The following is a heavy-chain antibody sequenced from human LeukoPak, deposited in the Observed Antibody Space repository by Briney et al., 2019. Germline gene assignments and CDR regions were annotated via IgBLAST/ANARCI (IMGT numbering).Heavy chain of an antibody. J-gene: IGHJ4*02. D-gene: IGHD1-26*01. CDR1: GGSFSGYY. V-gene: IGHV4-34*01. Sequence: SETLFLTCAVYGGSFSGYYWSWIRQPPGKGLEWIGEINHSGSTNYNPSLKSRVTMSLDPSKNQFSLKLNSVTAADTAVYYCARTQSQSGSYRYYFGYWGQGTLVTVSS. CDR3: ARTQSQSGSYRYYFGY. CDR2: INHSGST.